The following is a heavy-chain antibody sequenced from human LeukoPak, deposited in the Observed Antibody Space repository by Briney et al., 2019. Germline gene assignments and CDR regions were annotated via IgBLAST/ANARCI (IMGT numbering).Heavy chain of an antibody. CDR3: ASHCSGGSCYWSDY. CDR2: IYHSGST. CDR1: GYSISSGYY. V-gene: IGHV4-38-2*02. D-gene: IGHD2-15*01. Sequence: SETLSLTCTVSGYSISSGYYWGWIRQPPGKGLEWIGSIYHSGSTYYNPSLKSRVTISVDTSKNQFSLKLSSVTAADTAVYYCASHCSGGSCYWSDYWGQGTLVTVSS. J-gene: IGHJ4*02.